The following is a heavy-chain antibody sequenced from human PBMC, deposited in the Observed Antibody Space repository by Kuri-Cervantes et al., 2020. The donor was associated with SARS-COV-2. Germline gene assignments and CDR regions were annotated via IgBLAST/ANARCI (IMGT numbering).Heavy chain of an antibody. CDR3: ATEGYSGTFDY. D-gene: IGHD5-12*01. V-gene: IGHV1-69*06. J-gene: IGHJ4*02. CDR2: IIPIFGTA. CDR1: GGTFSSYA. Sequence: SVKVSCKASGGTFSSYAISWVRQAPGQGLEWMGGIIPIFGTANYAQKFQGRVTITADKSTSTAYMELSSLRSEDTAVYYCATEGYSGTFDYWGQGTLVTVSS.